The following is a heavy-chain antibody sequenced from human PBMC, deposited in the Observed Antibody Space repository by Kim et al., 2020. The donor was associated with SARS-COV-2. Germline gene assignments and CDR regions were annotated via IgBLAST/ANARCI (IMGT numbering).Heavy chain of an antibody. V-gene: IGHV3-21*01. Sequence: GGSLRLSCAASGFTFSSYSMNWVRQAPGKGLEWVSSISSSSSYIYYADSVKGRFIISRDNAKNSLYLQMNSLRAEDTAVYYCARAQDGADDYWGQGTLVTVSS. D-gene: IGHD1-26*01. CDR2: ISSSSSYI. CDR3: ARAQDGADDY. CDR1: GFTFSSYS. J-gene: IGHJ4*02.